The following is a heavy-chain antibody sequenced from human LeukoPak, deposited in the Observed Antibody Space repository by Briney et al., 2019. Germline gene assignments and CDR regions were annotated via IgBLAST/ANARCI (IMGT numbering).Heavy chain of an antibody. V-gene: IGHV3-7*01. Sequence: GGSLRLSCVASGFTFSSQWMSWVRQAPGKGLEWVANVNQGGTEKYYVDSVKGRFTISRDNAENSLYLQMNSLRAEDTAAYYCAREHYFYYMDGWGKGTTVTVSS. CDR3: AREHYFYYMDG. J-gene: IGHJ6*03. CDR1: GFTFSSQW. CDR2: VNQGGTEK.